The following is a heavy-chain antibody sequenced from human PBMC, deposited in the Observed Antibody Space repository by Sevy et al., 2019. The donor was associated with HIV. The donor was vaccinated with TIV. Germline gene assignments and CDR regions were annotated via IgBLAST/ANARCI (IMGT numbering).Heavy chain of an antibody. Sequence: GGSLRLSCAASGFTFSSYSMNWVRHAPGKGLEWISYISYGSSTIYYEDSVKGRFTVSRDNAKNSLYLQMNSLRAEDTAVYYCARGVAALPGYYYGMDVWGQGTTVTVSS. CDR1: GFTFSSYS. V-gene: IGHV3-48*01. CDR2: ISYGSSTI. J-gene: IGHJ6*02. CDR3: ARGVAALPGYYYGMDV. D-gene: IGHD6-6*01.